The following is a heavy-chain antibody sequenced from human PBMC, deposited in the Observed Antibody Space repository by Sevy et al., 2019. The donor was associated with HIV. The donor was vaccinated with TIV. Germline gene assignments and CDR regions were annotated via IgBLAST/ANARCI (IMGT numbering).Heavy chain of an antibody. CDR2: ISSSGTTR. J-gene: IGHJ4*02. D-gene: IGHD2-21*01. V-gene: IGHV3-11*01. CDR1: GFSLSDYY. Sequence: GGSLRLSCAGSGFSLSDYYMSWIRQAPGKGLEWISYISSSGTTRYYADSVRGRFTISKDNAKKSVYLQMNGLRAEDTAIYYCAGAPMVISFDFWGQGVLVTVSS. CDR3: AGAPMVISFDF.